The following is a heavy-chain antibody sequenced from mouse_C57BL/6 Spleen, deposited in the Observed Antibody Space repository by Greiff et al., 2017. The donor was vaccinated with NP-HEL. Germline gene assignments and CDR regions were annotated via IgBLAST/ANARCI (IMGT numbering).Heavy chain of an antibody. J-gene: IGHJ2*01. CDR3: ARLQGDY. CDR2: INPSTGGT. Sequence: VQLQQSGPELVKPGASVKISCKASGYSFTGYYMNWVKQSPEKSLEWIGEINPSTGGTTYNQKFKAKATLTVDKSSSTAYMQLKSLTSEDSAVYYCARLQGDYWGQGTTLTVSS. V-gene: IGHV1-42*01. CDR1: GYSFTGYY.